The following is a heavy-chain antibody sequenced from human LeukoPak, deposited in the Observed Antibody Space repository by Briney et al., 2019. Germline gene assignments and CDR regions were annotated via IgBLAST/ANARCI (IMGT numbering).Heavy chain of an antibody. Sequence: ASVKVSCKASGYTFTGYYMHWVRQAPGQGLEWMGWSTPSGATNYAQKFQGRVTMTRDTSIRTAYMDLSRLTSDDSAVYYCARGLDYSAGVQDYWGQGTLVTVSS. CDR3: ARGLDYSAGVQDY. CDR2: STPSGAT. J-gene: IGHJ4*02. D-gene: IGHD1-1*01. CDR1: GYTFTGYY. V-gene: IGHV1-2*02.